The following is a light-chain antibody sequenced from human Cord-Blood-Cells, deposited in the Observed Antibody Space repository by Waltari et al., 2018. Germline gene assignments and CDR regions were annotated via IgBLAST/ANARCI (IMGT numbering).Light chain of an antibody. CDR2: KAS. CDR3: QQYNSYSPT. V-gene: IGKV1-5*03. CDR1: QSISRW. J-gene: IGKJ1*01. Sequence: DIKMTQSPSTLYASVGERVTITCRASQSISRWLACYQQKPGKAPKLLIYKASSLESGVPSRFSGSGSGTEFTLTISSLQPDDFATYYCQQYNSYSPTFGQGTKVEIK.